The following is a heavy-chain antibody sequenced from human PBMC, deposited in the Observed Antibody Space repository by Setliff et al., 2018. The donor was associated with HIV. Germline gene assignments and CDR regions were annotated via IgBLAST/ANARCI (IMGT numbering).Heavy chain of an antibody. V-gene: IGHV4-59*08. J-gene: IGHJ4*02. CDR1: SGSISNYY. D-gene: IGHD5-18*01. CDR2: IYYLGST. CDR3: ARVPRQLLKGAAAYFDY. Sequence: SETLSLTCTVSSGSISNYYWSWIRQPPGKGLEWIGYIYYLGSTSYNPSLRSRVTISIDTSKNQFSLKLSSVTAADTAMYYCARVPRQLLKGAAAYFDYWGQGTLVTVSS.